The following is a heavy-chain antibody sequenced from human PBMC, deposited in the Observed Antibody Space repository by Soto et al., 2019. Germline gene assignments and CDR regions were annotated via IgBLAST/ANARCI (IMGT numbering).Heavy chain of an antibody. V-gene: IGHV4-31*03. Sequence: QVQLQESGPGLVKPSQTLSLTCTVSGGSISSGGYYWSWIRQHPGKGLEWIGYIYYSGSTYYNPSLRSRVTISVDTSKHQFSLKLSSVTAADTAVYYCARGYGALTIDYWGQGTLVTVSS. CDR1: GGSISSGGYY. CDR3: ARGYGALTIDY. D-gene: IGHD4-17*01. CDR2: IYYSGST. J-gene: IGHJ4*02.